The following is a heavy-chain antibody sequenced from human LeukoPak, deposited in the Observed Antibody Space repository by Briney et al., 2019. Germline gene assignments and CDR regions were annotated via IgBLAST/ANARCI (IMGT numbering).Heavy chain of an antibody. Sequence: PGGSLRLSCAASGFTFSNYAMSWVRQAPGKGLEWVSAISGGGSGIYYADSMQSRFTLSRDNYKNTLYLQISSLRAEDTGVYFCAKWGDYDVLTGYYVSDYWGQGTLGTVSS. CDR3: AKWGDYDVLTGYYVSDY. J-gene: IGHJ4*02. CDR1: GFTFSNYA. CDR2: ISGGGSGI. V-gene: IGHV3-23*01. D-gene: IGHD3-9*01.